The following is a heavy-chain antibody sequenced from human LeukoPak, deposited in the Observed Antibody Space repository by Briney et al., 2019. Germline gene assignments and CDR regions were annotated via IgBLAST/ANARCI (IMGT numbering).Heavy chain of an antibody. CDR1: RFTLISNN. Sequence: GGSLRLSFAPPRFTLISNNMSGVRQAPGKGLGWVSVIYSGGSTYYADSVKGRFTISRHNSKNTLYLQMNSLRAEDTAVYYCARESLGERWLADWGQGTLVTVSS. V-gene: IGHV3-53*04. J-gene: IGHJ4*02. CDR2: IYSGGST. CDR3: ARESLGERWLAD. D-gene: IGHD6-19*01.